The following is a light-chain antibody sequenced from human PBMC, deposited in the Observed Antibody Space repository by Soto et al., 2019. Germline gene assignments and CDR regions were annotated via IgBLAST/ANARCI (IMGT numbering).Light chain of an antibody. CDR1: INAVGGYNY. Sequence: QSALTPPPSASGSPGQSVTIYCAGTINAVGGYNYVSWYQQHSGKVPQLMIYQVTKRPSGVPDRFSASKSDTTASLTISGLQAEDEGDYYCMSYAGGNRFVFGTGTKLTVL. CDR3: MSYAGGNRFV. V-gene: IGLV2-8*01. CDR2: QVT. J-gene: IGLJ1*01.